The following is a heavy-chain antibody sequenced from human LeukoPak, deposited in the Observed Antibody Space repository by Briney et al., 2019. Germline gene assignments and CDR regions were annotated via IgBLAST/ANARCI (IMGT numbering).Heavy chain of an antibody. V-gene: IGHV4-34*01. Sequence: SETLSLTYAVYGGPFSDYYWTWIRPPPPKGLEWIGEINHRGSTHYNPSLKSRVTISVDTSKKQFSLKLSSVTAADTAVYYCATYSTGFDIWGQGTVVTVSS. J-gene: IGHJ3*02. CDR2: INHRGST. CDR3: ATYSTGFDI. D-gene: IGHD6-19*01. CDR1: GGPFSDYY.